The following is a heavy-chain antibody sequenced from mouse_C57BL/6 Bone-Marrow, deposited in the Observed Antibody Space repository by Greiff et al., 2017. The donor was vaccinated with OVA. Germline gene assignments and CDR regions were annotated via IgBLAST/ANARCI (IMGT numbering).Heavy chain of an antibody. CDR2: ISNGGGST. CDR3: ARGTGTAWFAY. V-gene: IGHV5-12*01. Sequence: EVMLVESGGGLVQPGGSLKLSCAASGFTFSDYYMYWVRQTPEKRLEWVAYISNGGGSTYYPDTVKGRFTISRDNAKNTLYLQVSRLKSEDTAMYYCARGTGTAWFAYWGQGTLVTVSA. CDR1: GFTFSDYY. J-gene: IGHJ3*01. D-gene: IGHD4-1*01.